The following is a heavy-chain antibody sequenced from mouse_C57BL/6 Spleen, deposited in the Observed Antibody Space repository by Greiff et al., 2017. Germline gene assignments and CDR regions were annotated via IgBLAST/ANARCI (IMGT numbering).Heavy chain of an antibody. V-gene: IGHV5-17*01. CDR3: ARGGTRWYINV. Sequence: EVQLVESGGGLVKPGGSLKLSCAASGFTFSVYGMHWVRQAPEKGLEWVVYISSGSSTIYYVDTVKGRFTISRDNATNTLFLQKTSLRSEDTAMYYCARGGTRWYINVWGTGTTVTVSS. D-gene: IGHD3-3*01. J-gene: IGHJ1*03. CDR1: GFTFSVYG. CDR2: ISSGSSTI.